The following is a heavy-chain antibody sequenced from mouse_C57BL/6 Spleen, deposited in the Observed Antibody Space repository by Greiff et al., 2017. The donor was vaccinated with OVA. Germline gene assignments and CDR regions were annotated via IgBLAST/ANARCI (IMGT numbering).Heavy chain of an antibody. CDR3: SSLDYSNYRGY. J-gene: IGHJ2*01. CDR1: GYSFTGYY. CDR2: IDPSTGGT. D-gene: IGHD2-5*01. V-gene: IGHV1-42*01. Sequence: VQLQQSGPELVKPGASVKISCKASGYSFTGYYMHWVKQSTEQSLEWIGKIDPSTGGTTYNQKFKATATLTVDKSSSTAYLPLKRLTSEDSAVDNCSSLDYSNYRGYWGQGTTLTVSS.